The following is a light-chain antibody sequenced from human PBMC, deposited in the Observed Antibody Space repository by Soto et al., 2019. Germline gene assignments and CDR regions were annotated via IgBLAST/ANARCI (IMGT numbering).Light chain of an antibody. CDR1: QSLLHSNGYNY. Sequence: DIVMTQSPLSLPVTPGEPASISCGSSQSLLHSNGYNYLDWYLQKPGQSPQLLIYLGSNRASGVPDRFSGSGSGTDFTLKISRVEAEDFGVYYCMQALQIPPTFGQGTRLEIK. V-gene: IGKV2-28*01. CDR2: LGS. CDR3: MQALQIPPT. J-gene: IGKJ5*01.